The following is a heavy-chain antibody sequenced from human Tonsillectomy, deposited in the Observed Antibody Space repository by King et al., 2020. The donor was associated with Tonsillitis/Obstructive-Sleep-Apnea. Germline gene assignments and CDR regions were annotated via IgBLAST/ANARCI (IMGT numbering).Heavy chain of an antibody. V-gene: IGHV3-72*01. CDR2: IRNKANDYTT. CDR3: ATVSGWSRGSYYFGMDA. CDR1: GFTFSDHY. Sequence: VQLVESGGGLVQPGGSLRLSCAASGFTFSDHYMDWVRQAPGKGLEWVGRIRNKANDYTTEYAASVKGRFTVSRDNSKYSLYLQMNSLTTEDTAVYYCATVSGWSRGSYYFGMDAWGPGTTVTVSS. J-gene: IGHJ6*02. D-gene: IGHD1-26*01.